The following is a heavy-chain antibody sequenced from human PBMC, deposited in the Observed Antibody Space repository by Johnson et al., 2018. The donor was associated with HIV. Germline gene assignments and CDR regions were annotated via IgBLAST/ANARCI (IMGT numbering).Heavy chain of an antibody. CDR2: IYSGGST. CDR3: AGIIEAFDI. CDR1: GFTFSSYA. D-gene: IGHD2/OR15-2a*01. J-gene: IGHJ3*02. Sequence: EVQLVESGGGVVQPGRSLRLSCAASGFTFSSYAMHWVRQAPGKGLEWVSVIYSGGSTYYADSVKARFTISRDNSKNSLYLQMKSLRAEDTAVYYCAGIIEAFDIWGQGTMVTVSS. V-gene: IGHV3-66*01.